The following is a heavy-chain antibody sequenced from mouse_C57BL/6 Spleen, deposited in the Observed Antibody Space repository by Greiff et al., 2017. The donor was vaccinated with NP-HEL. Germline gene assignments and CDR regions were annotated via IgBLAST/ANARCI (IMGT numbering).Heavy chain of an antibody. CDR2: INPNNGGT. CDR3: ARKDEKLGPFAY. J-gene: IGHJ3*01. CDR1: GYTFTDYY. Sequence: EVQLQQSGPELVKPGASVKISCKASGYTFTDYYMNWVKQSHGKSLEWIGDINPNNGGTSYNQKFKGKATLTVDKSSSTAYMELRSLTSEDSAVYYCARKDEKLGPFAYWGQGTLVTVSA. V-gene: IGHV1-26*01. D-gene: IGHD4-1*01.